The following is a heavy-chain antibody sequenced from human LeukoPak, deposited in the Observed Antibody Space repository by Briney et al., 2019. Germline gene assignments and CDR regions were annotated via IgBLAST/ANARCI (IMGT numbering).Heavy chain of an antibody. CDR3: ARDSITMVRGVMVVYYFDY. D-gene: IGHD3-10*01. J-gene: IGHJ4*02. CDR2: NSSSGSTI. Sequence: PGGSLRLSCAASGFTFSSYEMNWVRQDPGKGLEWVSYNSSSGSTIYYADSVKGRFTISRDNAKNSLYLRMNSLRAEDTAVYYCARDSITMVRGVMVVYYFDYWGQGTLVTVSS. V-gene: IGHV3-48*03. CDR1: GFTFSSYE.